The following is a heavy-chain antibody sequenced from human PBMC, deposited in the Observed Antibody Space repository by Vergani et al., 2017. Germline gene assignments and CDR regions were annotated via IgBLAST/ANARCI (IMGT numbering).Heavy chain of an antibody. J-gene: IGHJ6*02. V-gene: IGHV1-46*01. CDR3: AREGPLGTDYYGMDV. Sequence: QVQLVQSGAEVKKPGASVKVSCKASGYTFTSYYMHWVRQAPVQGLEWMGIINPSGGSTSYAQKFQGRVTMTRDTSPSTVYMELSSLRSEDTAVYYCAREGPLGTDYYGMDVWGQGTTVTVSS. CDR2: INPSGGST. CDR1: GYTFTSYY. D-gene: IGHD3-16*01.